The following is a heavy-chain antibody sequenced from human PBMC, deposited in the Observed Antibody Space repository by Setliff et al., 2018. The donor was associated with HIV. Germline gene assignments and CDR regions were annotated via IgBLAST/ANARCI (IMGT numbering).Heavy chain of an antibody. CDR1: GGSISCGSYY. D-gene: IGHD1-26*01. V-gene: IGHV4-61*02. J-gene: IGHJ4*02. CDR2: IYTSGST. Sequence: PSETLSLTCTVSGGSISCGSYYWSWIRQPAGKGLEWIGRIYTSGSTNYNPSRKSPVTISVDTSKNQFSLKLSSVTAADTAVYYCARGGSGSAFDYWGQGTLVTVSS. CDR3: ARGGSGSAFDY.